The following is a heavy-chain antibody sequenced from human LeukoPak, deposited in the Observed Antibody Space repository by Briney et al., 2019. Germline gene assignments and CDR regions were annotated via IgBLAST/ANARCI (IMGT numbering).Heavy chain of an antibody. D-gene: IGHD3-22*01. V-gene: IGHV3-33*03. CDR3: AKAREPYYDNSAIDH. CDR1: GLTFSSYG. J-gene: IGHJ4*02. Sequence: GGSLRLSCAASGLTFSSYGMHWVRQIPGKGLEWVAVIWYDGTNEDYADSVKGRFNISRDNSRNTLYLQMNSLRAEDTAIYYCAKAREPYYDNSAIDHWGQGTLVTVSS. CDR2: IWYDGTNE.